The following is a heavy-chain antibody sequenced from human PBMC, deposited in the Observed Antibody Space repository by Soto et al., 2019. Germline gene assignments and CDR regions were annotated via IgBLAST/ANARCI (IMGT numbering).Heavy chain of an antibody. Sequence: QVQLVESGGGVVQPGRSLRLSCAASGFTFSSYGMHWVRQAPGKGLEWVAVISYDGSKKNYADSVKGRFTSPRDNSKNTLYLQMNSLRAEDTAGYYGAKDGLMITFGGVTHWGQGTLVTVSS. CDR1: GFTFSSYG. V-gene: IGHV3-30*18. J-gene: IGHJ4*02. D-gene: IGHD3-16*01. CDR3: AKDGLMITFGGVTH. CDR2: ISYDGSKK.